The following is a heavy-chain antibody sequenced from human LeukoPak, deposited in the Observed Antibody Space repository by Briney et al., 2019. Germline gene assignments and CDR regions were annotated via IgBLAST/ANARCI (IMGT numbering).Heavy chain of an antibody. CDR1: GDSIKNGAYT. J-gene: IGHJ3*02. CDR3: ARQRTVSTTRGFDI. CDR2: IYHSGST. Sequence: SETLSLTCAVSGDSIKNGAYTWSWIRQPPGKGLEWIGDIYHSGSTNYNPSLKSRVTLSVDMSKNQFSLNLTSVTAADTAVYWCARQRTVSTTRGFDIWGQGTMVTVSS. D-gene: IGHD5/OR15-5a*01. V-gene: IGHV4-30-2*01.